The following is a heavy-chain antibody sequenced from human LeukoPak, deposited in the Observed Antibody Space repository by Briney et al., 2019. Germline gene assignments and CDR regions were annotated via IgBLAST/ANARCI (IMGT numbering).Heavy chain of an antibody. CDR1: GYTFTRYD. V-gene: IGHV1-8*01. CDR3: ARGPPESSSSDY. CDR2: MKTKRGDT. J-gene: IGHJ4*02. Sequence: AAVKVSCKPSGYTFTRYDINWVRQAPGQGLECMGWMKTKRGDTGYTTQLEGRVPMTRNRSISTAYMELSSLRSEDRAVYYCARGPPESSSSDYWGQGTLVTVCS. D-gene: IGHD6-13*01.